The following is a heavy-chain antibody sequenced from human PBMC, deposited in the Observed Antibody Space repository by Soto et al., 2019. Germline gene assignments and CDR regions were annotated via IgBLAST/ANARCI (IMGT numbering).Heavy chain of an antibody. CDR2: IGTIGDT. CDR1: GFTFSTYD. V-gene: IGHV3-13*01. J-gene: IGHJ5*02. Sequence: GGSLRLSCAASGFTFSTYDMHWVRQATGKGLEWVSAIGTIGDTYYLDSVKGRFTISRENAKNSLYLQMNSLRAGDTAVYYCARGRSNQYESSPPPKFDPWGRGTLVTISS. CDR3: ARGRSNQYESSPPPKFDP. D-gene: IGHD2-8*01.